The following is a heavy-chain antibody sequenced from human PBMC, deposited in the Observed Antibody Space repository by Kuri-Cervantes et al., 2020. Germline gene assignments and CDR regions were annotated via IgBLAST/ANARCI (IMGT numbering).Heavy chain of an antibody. Sequence: SCAVSGGSISSGGYSWSWIRQPPGKGLEWIGYIYHSGSTYYNPSLKSRVTISVDRSKNQFSLKQSSVTAADTAVYYCARDLGSGLDYWGQGTLVTVSS. CDR1: GGSISSGGYS. J-gene: IGHJ4*02. CDR2: IYHSGST. D-gene: IGHD3-22*01. V-gene: IGHV4-30-2*01. CDR3: ARDLGSGLDY.